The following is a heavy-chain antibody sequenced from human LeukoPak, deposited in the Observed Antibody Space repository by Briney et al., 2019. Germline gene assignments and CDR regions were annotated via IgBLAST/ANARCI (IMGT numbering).Heavy chain of an antibody. J-gene: IGHJ4*02. CDR2: ISSSGSTI. CDR1: GFTFSDYY. D-gene: IGHD6-19*01. Sequence: GGSLRLSCAASGFTFSDYYMSWIRQAPGKGLEWVSYISSSGSTIYYADSVKGRFTISRDNAKNSLYLQMNSLRAEDTAVYYCARATLQWLKPQPPDYWGQGTLVTVSS. CDR3: ARATLQWLKPQPPDY. V-gene: IGHV3-11*01.